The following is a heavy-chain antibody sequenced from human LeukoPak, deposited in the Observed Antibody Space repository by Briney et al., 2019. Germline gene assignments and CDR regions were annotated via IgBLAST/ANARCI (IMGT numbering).Heavy chain of an antibody. CDR2: INSDGSST. V-gene: IGHV3-74*01. CDR3: ARGLHGTTVTTHFDY. D-gene: IGHD4-17*01. J-gene: IGHJ4*02. Sequence: GGSLRLSCAASGFTFSSYWMHWVRQAPGKGLVWVSRINSDGSSTSYADSVKGRFTISRDNAKNTLYLQMNSLRAEDTAVYYCARGLHGTTVTTHFDYWGQGTLVTVSS. CDR1: GFTFSSYW.